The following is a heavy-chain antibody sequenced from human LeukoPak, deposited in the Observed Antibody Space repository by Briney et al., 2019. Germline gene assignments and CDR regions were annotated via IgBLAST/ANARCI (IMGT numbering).Heavy chain of an antibody. V-gene: IGHV3-7*01. CDR3: ARDGKIAAADYYYYYMDV. D-gene: IGHD6-13*01. CDR1: GFTFSNYW. Sequence: PGGSLRLSCAASGFTFSNYWMSWVRQAPGKGLEWVANIRQDGSEIYYVDSVKGRFTISRDNAKNSLFLQMNSLRAEDTAVYYCARDGKIAAADYYYYYMDVWGKGTTVTVSS. CDR2: IRQDGSEI. J-gene: IGHJ6*03.